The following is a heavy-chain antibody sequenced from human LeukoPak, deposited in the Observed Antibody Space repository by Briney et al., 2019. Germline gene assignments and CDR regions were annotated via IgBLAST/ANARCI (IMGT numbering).Heavy chain of an antibody. J-gene: IGHJ4*02. CDR3: ARDIGDCSSGRCYSYYLDY. CDR1: GFTFSAYG. CDR2: ILNGGKKK. D-gene: IGHD2-15*01. V-gene: IGHV3-33*01. Sequence: AGPTLRLSCTESGFTFSAYGMEWVAQAPGQGGEGGARILNGGKKKKYTNTVKDRFTIPRDTSKNTLFLQMNSLRGEDTALYYCARDIGDCSSGRCYSYYLDYWGQGTLATVSS.